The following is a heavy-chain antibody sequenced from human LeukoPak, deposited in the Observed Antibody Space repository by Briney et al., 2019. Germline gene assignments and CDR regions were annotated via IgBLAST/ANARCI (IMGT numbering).Heavy chain of an antibody. CDR2: IYTTGST. D-gene: IGHD3-10*01. Sequence: SETLSLTCTVSGGSISSGTYYWSWIRQPAGKGLEWIGRIYTTGSTNYNPSLKSRVTISVDTSKNQFSLKLSSVTAAGTAVYFCASSSSGSYYYMDVWGKGTTVTVSS. CDR1: GGSISSGTYY. CDR3: ASSSSGSYYYMDV. V-gene: IGHV4-61*02. J-gene: IGHJ6*03.